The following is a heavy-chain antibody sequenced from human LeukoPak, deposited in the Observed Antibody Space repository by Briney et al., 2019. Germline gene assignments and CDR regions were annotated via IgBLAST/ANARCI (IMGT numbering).Heavy chain of an antibody. CDR3: VGDVVAPAGVP. D-gene: IGHD2-2*02. CDR2: ISTSGTTI. CDR1: GFTFSDYY. V-gene: IGHV3-11*04. Sequence: AGGSLRLSCLASGFTFSDYYMNWIRYTPGKGLEWISYISTSGTTISYADSVKGRFTISRDNGRNSLYLQMNSLRVEDTAVYYCVGDVVAPAGVPWGQGTLVSVSS. J-gene: IGHJ4*02.